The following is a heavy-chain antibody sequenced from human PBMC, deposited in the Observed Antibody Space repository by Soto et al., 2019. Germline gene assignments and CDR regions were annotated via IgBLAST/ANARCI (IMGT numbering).Heavy chain of an antibody. Sequence: QVQLQESGPGLVRPSGTLSLTCAVSGDSINSNYCWTWVRQPPGKGLEWIAEIYYSGGTSYNPPLKSRVTISMDKSKNQFSLNLTSVTAADTAMHYCARDTGWGLGYWGQGTLVTVSS. V-gene: IGHV4-4*02. CDR2: IYYSGGT. J-gene: IGHJ4*02. CDR3: ARDTGWGLGY. D-gene: IGHD6-19*01. CDR1: GDSINSNYC.